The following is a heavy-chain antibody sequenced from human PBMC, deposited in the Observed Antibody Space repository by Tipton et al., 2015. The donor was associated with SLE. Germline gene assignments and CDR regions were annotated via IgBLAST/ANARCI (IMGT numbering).Heavy chain of an antibody. D-gene: IGHD2-15*01. CDR3: ARSGSGY. J-gene: IGHJ4*02. Sequence: TLSLTCTVSDYSITSGHYWGWVRQPPGKGLEWIGSIYHRGTTYYSPSLKSRATISVDTSKNQFSLNLSSVTAADTAVYYCARSGSGYWGQGTLVTVSS. V-gene: IGHV4-38-2*02. CDR2: IYHRGTT. CDR1: DYSITSGHY.